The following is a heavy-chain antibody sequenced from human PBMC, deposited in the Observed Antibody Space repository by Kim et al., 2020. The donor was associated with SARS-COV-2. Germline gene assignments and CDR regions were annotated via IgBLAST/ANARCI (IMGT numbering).Heavy chain of an antibody. CDR3: ARGVINGPRDY. V-gene: IGHV4-39*01. CDR2: N. Sequence: NYSTPAQKSHVTISVDTSKNTFSLKLGSVPAADTAVYYCARGVINGPRDYWGQGTLVTVSS. D-gene: IGHD3-10*01. J-gene: IGHJ4*02.